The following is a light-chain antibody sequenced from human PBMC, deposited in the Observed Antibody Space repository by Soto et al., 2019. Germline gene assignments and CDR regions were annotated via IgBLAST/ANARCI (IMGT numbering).Light chain of an antibody. J-gene: IGLJ3*02. V-gene: IGLV1-44*01. Sequence: QSFLIQPPSASGTPGQRVTISCSGSSSNIGSKTVNWFQHLPGTAPRLLIYSDNQRPSGVPDRFSGSRSGTSASLAISGLQSDDEADFYCAAWDDSLEAWVFGGGTKLTVL. CDR3: AAWDDSLEAWV. CDR2: SDN. CDR1: SSNIGSKT.